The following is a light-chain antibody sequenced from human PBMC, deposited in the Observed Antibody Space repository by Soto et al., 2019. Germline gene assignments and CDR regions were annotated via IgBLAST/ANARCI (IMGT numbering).Light chain of an antibody. Sequence: QSVLAQPPSASGTPGQRVTISCSGSSSNIGSNYVYWYQQLLGTAPKILIYSNNQRPSGVPDRLSGSKSGSSASLAISGLRSEDEADYYCAAWDDSLSGYVFGTGTKVTVL. CDR3: AAWDDSLSGYV. CDR2: SNN. J-gene: IGLJ1*01. CDR1: SSNIGSNY. V-gene: IGLV1-47*02.